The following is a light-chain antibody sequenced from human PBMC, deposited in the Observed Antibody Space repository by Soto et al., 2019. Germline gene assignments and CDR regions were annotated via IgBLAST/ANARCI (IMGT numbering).Light chain of an antibody. CDR1: SIDVGDNNY. V-gene: IGLV2-14*01. CDR2: EVS. CDR3: SSYTSSSTV. J-gene: IGLJ1*01. Sequence: QSVLTQPASVSGSPGQSITISCSGSSIDVGDNNYVSWYQHHPGKAPKLMIYEVSNRPSGVSNRFSGSKSGNTASLTISGLQAEDEADYYCSSYTSSSTVFGTGTKVTVL.